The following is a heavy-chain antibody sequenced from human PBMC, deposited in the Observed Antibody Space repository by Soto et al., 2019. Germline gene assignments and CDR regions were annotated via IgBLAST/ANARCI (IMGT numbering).Heavy chain of an antibody. CDR1: GFTFDAYT. CDR3: ARGDSGWAAFDC. V-gene: IGHV3-9*01. D-gene: IGHD6-19*01. J-gene: IGHJ4*02. Sequence: EVQLVESGGKLIRPGRSLRLSCVASGFTFDAYTMHWVRQAPGKGLEWVSGLSWNSDYIGYAESVKGRFTVSRNNAKNSLYLQLNILRAEDTAFSYCARGDSGWAAFDCWGQGTLVNVS. CDR2: LSWNSDYI.